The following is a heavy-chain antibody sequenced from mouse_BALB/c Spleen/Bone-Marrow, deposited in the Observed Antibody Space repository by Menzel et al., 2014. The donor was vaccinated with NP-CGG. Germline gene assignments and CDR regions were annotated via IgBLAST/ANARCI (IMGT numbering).Heavy chain of an antibody. J-gene: IGHJ3*01. CDR1: GFTFNNYA. CDR2: ISSGGGYI. Sequence: DVQLVESGGGLVKPGGALNLSCAASGFTFNNYAMSWVRQTPERRLEWVATISSGGGYIYYPDSVKGQFTISRDNAKNTLYLQKSSLRSEDTAMYYGARKESSYDGYYGGFAYWGQGTLVTVSA. D-gene: IGHD2-3*01. V-gene: IGHV5-9-3*01. CDR3: ARKESSYDGYYGGFAY.